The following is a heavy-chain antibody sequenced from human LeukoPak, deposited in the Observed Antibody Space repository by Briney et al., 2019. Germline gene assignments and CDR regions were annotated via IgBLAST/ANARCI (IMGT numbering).Heavy chain of an antibody. Sequence: GASVKVSCKASGYTFTSYAMNWVRQAPGQGLEWMGWINTNTGNPTYAQGFTGRFVFSLDTSVSTAYLQISSLKAEDTAVYYCARIGDSSGYYTNIYYYYGMDVWGQGTTVTVSS. V-gene: IGHV7-4-1*02. CDR2: INTNTGNP. CDR1: GYTFTSYA. J-gene: IGHJ6*02. D-gene: IGHD3-22*01. CDR3: ARIGDSSGYYTNIYYYYGMDV.